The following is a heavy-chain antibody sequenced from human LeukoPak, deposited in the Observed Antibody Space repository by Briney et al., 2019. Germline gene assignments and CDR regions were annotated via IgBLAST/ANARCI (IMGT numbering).Heavy chain of an antibody. V-gene: IGHV4-59*08. Sequence: PSETLSLTCTVSGGSISSYYWSWIRQPPGKGLEWIGYISYSGSTNYNASLQSRVIMSVDMSKNQFSLKVRSVTAADTAVYYCARHKGGTTYDYWGQGTLVTVSS. D-gene: IGHD1-7*01. CDR3: ARHKGGTTYDY. J-gene: IGHJ4*02. CDR2: ISYSGST. CDR1: GGSISSYY.